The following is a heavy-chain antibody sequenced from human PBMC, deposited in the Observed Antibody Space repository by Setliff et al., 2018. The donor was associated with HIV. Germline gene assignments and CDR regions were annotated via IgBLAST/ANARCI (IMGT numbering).Heavy chain of an antibody. CDR3: ARGAYGSGSYEINF. CDR1: GFTFSSYS. J-gene: IGHJ4*02. V-gene: IGHV3-48*04. CDR2: VSSSAKTI. D-gene: IGHD3-10*01. Sequence: GGSLRLSCAASGFTFSSYSMNWVRQAPGKGLEWVSYVSSSAKTIYYVDSVKGRFTISRDNAQNSLYLQMNSLRAEDTAVYYCARGAYGSGSYEINFWGQGTLVTVSS.